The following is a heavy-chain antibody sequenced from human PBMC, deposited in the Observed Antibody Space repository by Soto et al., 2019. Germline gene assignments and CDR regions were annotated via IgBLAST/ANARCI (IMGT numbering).Heavy chain of an antibody. CDR1: GGTFSSYA. Sequence: QVQLVQFGAEVKKPGSSVKVSCKASGGTFSSYAISWVRQAPGQGLEWMGGIIPIFATANYAQKFQGRVMITADEATRTDYMELSSLRSEGTAVYYCSRSVSFRYQLLKRGMDVWGQGTTVTVSS. CDR2: IIPIFATA. CDR3: SRSVSFRYQLLKRGMDV. V-gene: IGHV1-69*01. D-gene: IGHD2-2*01. J-gene: IGHJ6*02.